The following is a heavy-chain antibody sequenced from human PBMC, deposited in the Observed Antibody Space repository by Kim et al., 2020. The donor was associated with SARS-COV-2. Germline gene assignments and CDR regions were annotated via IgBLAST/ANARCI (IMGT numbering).Heavy chain of an antibody. Sequence: NYNPPLKRRVTISVDTSENQFSLKLTSVTAADTAVFYCARGRKQLWLPDYWGQGTLVTVSS. V-gene: IGHV4-34*01. CDR3: ARGRKQLWLPDY. J-gene: IGHJ4*02. D-gene: IGHD5-18*01.